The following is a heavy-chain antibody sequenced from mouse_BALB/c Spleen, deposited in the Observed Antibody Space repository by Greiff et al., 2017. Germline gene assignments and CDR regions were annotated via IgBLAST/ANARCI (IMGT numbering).Heavy chain of an antibody. CDR1: GYTFTSYY. Sequence: QVHVKQSGAELVKPGASVKLSCKASGYTFTSYYMYWVKQRPGQGLEWIGEINPSNGGTNFNEKFKSKATLTVDKSSSTAYMQLSSLTSEDSAVYYCTRKYYRYLYYAMDYWGQGTSVTVSS. CDR3: TRKYYRYLYYAMDY. J-gene: IGHJ4*01. V-gene: IGHV1S81*02. D-gene: IGHD2-14*01. CDR2: INPSNGGT.